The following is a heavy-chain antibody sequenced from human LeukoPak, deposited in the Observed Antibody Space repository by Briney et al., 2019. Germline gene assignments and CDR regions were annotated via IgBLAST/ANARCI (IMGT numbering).Heavy chain of an antibody. CDR2: SDPEDHTI. CDR1: GHTLTDTGTT. V-gene: IGHV1-24*01. J-gene: IGHJ4*02. CDR3: AADLGQLRTF. D-gene: IGHD2-2*01. Sequence: ASEKLSCKVSGHTLTDTGTTMHWVRQAPGKGLEWMGGSDPEDHTIIYAQKLQGRVTMTEDTTTGAAYMELSSLRSEDPAVYYCAADLGQLRTFWGQGTLVTVSS.